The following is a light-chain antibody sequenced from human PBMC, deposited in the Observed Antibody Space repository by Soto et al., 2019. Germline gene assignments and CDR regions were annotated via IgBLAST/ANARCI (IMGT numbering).Light chain of an antibody. CDR2: GAS. CDR3: QQYNNLPT. V-gene: IGKV3-15*01. Sequence: EIVMTQSPATLSVSPGERATLSCRASQSVSSNLAWYQQKPGQAPRLLIYGASTRATGIPARFSGSGSGTEFTLTISSLQSEDLAVYYCQQYNNLPTFGQGTKVDIK. CDR1: QSVSSN. J-gene: IGKJ1*01.